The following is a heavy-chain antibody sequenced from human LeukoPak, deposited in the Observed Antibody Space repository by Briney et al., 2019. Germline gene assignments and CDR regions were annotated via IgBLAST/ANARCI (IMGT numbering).Heavy chain of an antibody. CDR3: ARGLYYYDSNYFDY. J-gene: IGHJ4*02. Sequence: ASVKVSCKASGGTFSSYAISWVRQAPGQGLEWMGGIIPIFGTANYAQKFRGRVTITADKSTRTAYMELSSLRSEDTAVYYCARGLYYYDSNYFDYWGQGTLVTVSS. V-gene: IGHV1-69*06. CDR1: GGTFSSYA. D-gene: IGHD3-22*01. CDR2: IIPIFGTA.